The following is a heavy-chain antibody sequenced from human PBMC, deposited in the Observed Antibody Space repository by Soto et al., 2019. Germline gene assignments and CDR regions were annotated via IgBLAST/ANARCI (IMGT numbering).Heavy chain of an antibody. J-gene: IGHJ5*02. Sequence: PSETLSLTCTVSGGSIRSGDYYWSWIRQPPGKGLEWIGYTYYSGSTYYNPSLKSRVTISVDTSKNQFSLKLSSVTAADTAVYYCARGPNYYNSARGWFDPWGQGTLVTVSS. D-gene: IGHD3-10*01. V-gene: IGHV4-30-4*01. CDR1: GGSIRSGDYY. CDR3: ARGPNYYNSARGWFDP. CDR2: TYYSGST.